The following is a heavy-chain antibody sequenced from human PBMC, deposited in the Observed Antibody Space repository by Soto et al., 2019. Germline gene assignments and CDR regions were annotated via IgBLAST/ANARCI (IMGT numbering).Heavy chain of an antibody. D-gene: IGHD2-8*01. CDR3: ARYAKDCTNGVCPDY. CDR1: GVTFSSYT. Sequence: QVQLVQSGAEVKKPGSSVNVSCKASGVTFSSYTISWVRQAPGQGLEWMGRIIPILGIANYAQKFQGRVTITADKSTSTAYMELSSLRSEDTAVYYCARYAKDCTNGVCPDYWGQGTLVTVSS. V-gene: IGHV1-69*02. J-gene: IGHJ4*02. CDR2: IIPILGIA.